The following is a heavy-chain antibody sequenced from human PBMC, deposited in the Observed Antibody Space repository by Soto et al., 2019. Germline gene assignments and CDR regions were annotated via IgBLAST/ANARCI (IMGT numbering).Heavy chain of an antibody. V-gene: IGHV4-59*08. J-gene: IGHJ4*02. CDR2: IYYNGNT. Sequence: SETLSLTCTVSRGSISTYYWSWIRQPPGEGLECIGYIYYNGNTNYNPSLKSRVTISVDTSKNQFTLNLNSVTAADTAVYYCARHATRSYDYWGQGTLVTVSS. CDR3: ARHATRSYDY. CDR1: RGSISTYY.